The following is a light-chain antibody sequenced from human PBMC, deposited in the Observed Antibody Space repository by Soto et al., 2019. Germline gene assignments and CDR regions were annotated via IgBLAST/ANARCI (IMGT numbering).Light chain of an antibody. J-gene: IGKJ4*02. V-gene: IGKV3-15*01. CDR3: QQYQSWPLT. Sequence: ETVMTQSPATLSVSPGERATLSCRASQSVYSNLAWYQQKPGQAPMLLIYGASPRATGLPARFSGSGSGTEFTLTISSLQSEDFAVYYCQQYQSWPLTFGGGTKVEI. CDR2: GAS. CDR1: QSVYSN.